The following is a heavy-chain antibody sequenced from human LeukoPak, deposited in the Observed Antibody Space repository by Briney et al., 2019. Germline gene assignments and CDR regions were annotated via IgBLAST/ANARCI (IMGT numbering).Heavy chain of an antibody. CDR2: ISLDGNNE. J-gene: IGHJ4*01. D-gene: IGHD1-1*01. CDR1: GFTFRKYY. V-gene: IGHV3-30-3*01. Sequence: GSLRLSCAASGFTFRKYYMHWVRQAPGKGLGWVAVISLDGNNEYYADSAKCRFSLSRDNSMNTLYLQLNSLRTEDTAMYYCARDLSGHWTYDYWGQGTLVTVSS. CDR3: ARDLSGHWTYDY.